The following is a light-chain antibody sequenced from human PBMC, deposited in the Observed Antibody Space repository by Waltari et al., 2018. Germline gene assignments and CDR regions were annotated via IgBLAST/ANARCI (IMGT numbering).Light chain of an antibody. J-gene: IGLJ3*02. Sequence: QLVLTQSPSASASLGASVRLTCTLRSGHSTYAIAWHPQQPEKGPRFLMKIKSDGTYTRGDGIPDRFLGSTSGAERYPTIYSLQSEDEADYYCQTWGIDTDWVFGGGTKLTVL. CDR2: IKSDGTY. V-gene: IGLV4-69*01. CDR1: SGHSTYA. CDR3: QTWGIDTDWV.